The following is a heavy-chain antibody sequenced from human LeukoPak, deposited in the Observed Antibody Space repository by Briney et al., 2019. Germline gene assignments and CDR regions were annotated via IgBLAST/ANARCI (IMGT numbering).Heavy chain of an antibody. Sequence: GGSLRLSCAASGFTFSSYSMNWVRQAPGKGLEWVSYISSSSSTIYYADSVKGRFTVSRDNAKNSLSLQMNSLRAEDTAVYYCAKLRGPRPDAFDIWGQGTMVTVSS. V-gene: IGHV3-48*01. J-gene: IGHJ3*02. CDR2: ISSSSSTI. CDR3: AKLRGPRPDAFDI. CDR1: GFTFSSYS.